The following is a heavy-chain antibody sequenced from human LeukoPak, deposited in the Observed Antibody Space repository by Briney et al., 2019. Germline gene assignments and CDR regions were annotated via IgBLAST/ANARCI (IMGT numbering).Heavy chain of an antibody. CDR1: GHTCVSYG. J-gene: IGHJ3*01. CDR3: ARRFCSSVRCYDLDAFDV. Sequence: ASVKVFCGASGHTCVSYGISWVRQAPGQGLEWMGWISGYNGKINYAQKFQGRVTMTTDTSTSTAYLELRSLTSEDTAVYYCARRFCSSVRCYDLDAFDVWGQGTLVTVSS. D-gene: IGHD2-2*01. CDR2: ISGYNGKI. V-gene: IGHV1-18*01.